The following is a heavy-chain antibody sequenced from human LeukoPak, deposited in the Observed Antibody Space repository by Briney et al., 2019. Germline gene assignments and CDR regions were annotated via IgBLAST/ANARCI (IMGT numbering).Heavy chain of an antibody. Sequence: GASVKVSCKASGYTFTSYDINWVRQATGQGLEWMGWMNPNSGNTGYAQKIQGRVTMTTDTSTSTAYMELRSLRSDDTAVYYCARGWGSYSDYWGQGTLVTVSS. J-gene: IGHJ4*02. V-gene: IGHV1-8*01. CDR2: MNPNSGNT. D-gene: IGHD3-16*01. CDR1: GYTFTSYD. CDR3: ARGWGSYSDY.